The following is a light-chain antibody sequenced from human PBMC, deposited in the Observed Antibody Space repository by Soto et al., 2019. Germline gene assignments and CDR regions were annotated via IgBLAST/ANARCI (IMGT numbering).Light chain of an antibody. V-gene: IGKV3-15*01. CDR1: QSISTN. CDR2: GAS. CDR3: QQQSNWPWT. Sequence: EIQMTQSPSSLSASVGERVTISCRASQSISTNVDWYQQKPGQAPKLLIYGASTRATSIPARFSGSGSGTEFTLTISSLQPEDIAVYYCQQQSNWPWTFGQGTKVDIK. J-gene: IGKJ1*01.